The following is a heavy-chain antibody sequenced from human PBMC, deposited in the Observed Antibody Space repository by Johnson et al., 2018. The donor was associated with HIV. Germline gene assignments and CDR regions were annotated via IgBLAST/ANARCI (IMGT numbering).Heavy chain of an antibody. J-gene: IGHJ3*02. D-gene: IGHD4-23*01. CDR2: IHSGDTT. Sequence: VQLVESGGGVVQPGGSLRLSCAASGFTVSTNYMGWVRQAPGQGLEWVSVIHSGDTTYYADSVKGRFTISRDNSKNTLYLQMNSLRVEDTAVYYCARLGANSLGGAFDIWGQGTMVTVSS. V-gene: IGHV3-66*02. CDR3: ARLGANSLGGAFDI. CDR1: GFTVSTNY.